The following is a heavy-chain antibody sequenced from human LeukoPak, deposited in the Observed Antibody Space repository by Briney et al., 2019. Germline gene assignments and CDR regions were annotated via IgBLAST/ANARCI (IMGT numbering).Heavy chain of an antibody. J-gene: IGHJ6*03. CDR3: AKDSSIGDYYMDV. V-gene: IGHV3-43*01. Sequence: GGSLRLSYAASGFTFDDHTMHWVRQAPGKGLEWVSLISWDGGSKYYADSVKGRFTISRDNSKNSLYLQMNSLRTEDTALYYCAKDSSIGDYYMDVWGKGTTVTVSS. D-gene: IGHD2-2*01. CDR1: GFTFDDHT. CDR2: ISWDGGSK.